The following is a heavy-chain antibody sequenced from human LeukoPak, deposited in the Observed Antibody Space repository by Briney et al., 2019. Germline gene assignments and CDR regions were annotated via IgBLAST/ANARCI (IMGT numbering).Heavy chain of an antibody. Sequence: PSETLSLTCTVSGDSISSYYWSWIRQPPGKGLEWIANIHYSGTTNYNPSLKSRVTISIDTSKNQFSLRLSSVTATDTAVHYCVKAAPGPHDAFDIWGQGTMVTVSS. D-gene: IGHD6-13*01. V-gene: IGHV4-59*08. J-gene: IGHJ3*02. CDR3: VKAAPGPHDAFDI. CDR2: IHYSGTT. CDR1: GDSISSYY.